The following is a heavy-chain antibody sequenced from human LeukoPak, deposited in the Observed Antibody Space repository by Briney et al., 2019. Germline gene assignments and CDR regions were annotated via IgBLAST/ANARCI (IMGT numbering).Heavy chain of an antibody. CDR2: IIPIFGTA. J-gene: IGHJ4*02. V-gene: IGHV1-69*05. CDR1: GGTFSSYA. CDR3: YFFSNLGEDY. Sequence: SVKVSCKASGGTFSSYAISWVRQAPGQGLEWMGGIIPIFGTANYAQKFQGRVTITTDESTSTAYMELSSLRSEDAAVYYCYFFSNLGEDYWGQGTLGNGPS. D-gene: IGHD3-3*01.